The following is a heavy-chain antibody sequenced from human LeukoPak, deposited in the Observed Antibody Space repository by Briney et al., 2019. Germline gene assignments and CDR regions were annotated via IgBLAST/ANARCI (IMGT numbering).Heavy chain of an antibody. D-gene: IGHD3-22*01. CDR3: ARMGYDSSGYPHSFYDY. V-gene: IGHV3-7*01. J-gene: IGHJ4*02. CDR2: IKQDGSEK. Sequence: PGGSLRLSCAASGFTFSSYWMSWVRQAPGKGLEWVAHIKQDGSEKYYVDSVKGRFTISRDNAKNSLYLQMNSLRAEDTAVYYCARMGYDSSGYPHSFYDYWGQGTLVTVSS. CDR1: GFTFSSYW.